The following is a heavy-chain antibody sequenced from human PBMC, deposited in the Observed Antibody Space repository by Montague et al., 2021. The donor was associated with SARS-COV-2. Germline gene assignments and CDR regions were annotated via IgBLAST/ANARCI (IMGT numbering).Heavy chain of an antibody. CDR2: TYYSGST. D-gene: IGHD2-21*01. V-gene: IGHV4-59*01. Sequence: SETLSLTCSVSGASMKSYYWTWVRQSPGKGLQWIGYTYYSGSTSYDPSLQSRLTMTVDTSKNQFTLRLMFVTAADSAVYYCARVEGMIGGITHFDYWGQGLPVTVSS. CDR1: GASMKSYY. CDR3: ARVEGMIGGITHFDY. J-gene: IGHJ4*02.